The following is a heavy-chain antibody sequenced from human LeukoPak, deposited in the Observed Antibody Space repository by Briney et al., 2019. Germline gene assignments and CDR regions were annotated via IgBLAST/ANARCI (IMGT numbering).Heavy chain of an antibody. J-gene: IGHJ4*02. D-gene: IGHD3-3*01. CDR1: GFTFSSYS. CDR3: ARDRPTGASRLFVVQ. CDR2: MSSGSRYI. Sequence: PGGSLRLSCAASGFTFSSYSMTRVRQAPGKGLEWVSSMSSGSRYIYYADSVRGRFTISRDNAKNSLYLLMNSLRAEDTAVYYCARDRPTGASRLFVVQWGQGTLVTVSS. V-gene: IGHV3-21*01.